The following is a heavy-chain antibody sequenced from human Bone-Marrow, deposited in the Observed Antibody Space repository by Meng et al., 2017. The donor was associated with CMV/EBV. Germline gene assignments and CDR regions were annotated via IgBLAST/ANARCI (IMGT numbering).Heavy chain of an antibody. CDR3: ARISAAYGNNCFDP. CDR1: GVTFSSYA. V-gene: IGHV1-69*10. CDR2: IIPILGIA. D-gene: IGHD4-17*01. Sequence: SVKVSCKASGVTFSSYAISWVRQAPGQGLEWMGGIIPILGIANYAQKFQGRVTITADKSTSTAYMELSSLRSEDTAVYYCARISAAYGNNCFDPWGQGTLVTVSS. J-gene: IGHJ5*02.